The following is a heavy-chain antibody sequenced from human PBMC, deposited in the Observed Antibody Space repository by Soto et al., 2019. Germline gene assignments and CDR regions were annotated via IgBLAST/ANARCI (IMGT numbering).Heavy chain of an antibody. V-gene: IGHV3-64*01. CDR1: GFTFRSYA. J-gene: IGHJ6*03. D-gene: IGHD5-12*01. Sequence: GGSLTLSCAPSGFTFRSYAMHWVRQAPGKGLEYVSAISSNGGSTYYANSVKGRFTIPRDNSKNTLYLQMGSLRAEDMAVYYCARRSGYDYDYYYYYMDVWGKGTTVTVTS. CDR2: ISSNGGST. CDR3: ARRSGYDYDYYYYYMDV.